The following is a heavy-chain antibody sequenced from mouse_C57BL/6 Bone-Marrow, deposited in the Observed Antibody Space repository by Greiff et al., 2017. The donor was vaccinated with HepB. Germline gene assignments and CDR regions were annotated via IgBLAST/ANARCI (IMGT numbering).Heavy chain of an antibody. V-gene: IGHV5-4*03. J-gene: IGHJ2*01. CDR1: GFTFSSYA. D-gene: IGHD1-1*01. CDR3: ARGLLPFDY. Sequence: DVMLVESGGGLVKPGGSLKLSCAASGFTFSSYAMSWVRQTPEKRLEWVATISDGGSYTYYPDNVKGRFTISRDNAKNNLYLQMSHLKSEDTAMYYCARGLLPFDYWGQGTTLTVSS. CDR2: ISDGGSYT.